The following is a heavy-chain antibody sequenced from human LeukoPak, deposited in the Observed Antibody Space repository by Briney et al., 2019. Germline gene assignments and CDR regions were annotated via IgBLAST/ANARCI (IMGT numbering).Heavy chain of an antibody. V-gene: IGHV4-34*01. CDR2: IYYSGST. Sequence: SETLSLTCAVYGGSFSGYYWSWIRQPPGKGLEWIGSIYYSGSTYYNPSLKSRVTISVDTSKNQFSLKLSSVTAADTAMYYCARVYTGTGDLDGYNPRQYYFDYWGQGTLVTVSS. CDR1: GGSFSGYY. D-gene: IGHD5-24*01. J-gene: IGHJ4*02. CDR3: ARVYTGTGDLDGYNPRQYYFDY.